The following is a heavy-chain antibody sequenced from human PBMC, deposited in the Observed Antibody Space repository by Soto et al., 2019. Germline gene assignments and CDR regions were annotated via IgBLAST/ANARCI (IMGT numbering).Heavy chain of an antibody. J-gene: IGHJ6*02. D-gene: IGHD2-15*01. CDR1: GFTFSNYG. V-gene: IGHV3-30*18. CDR3: AKGEYCSGGSCYYNYNMDV. CDR2: ISYDGSNT. Sequence: SVRLSFAASGFTFSNYGMHWVRQAPGKGLEWVVLISYDGSNTYYADSVKGRFTISRDNSKNTLYLQMNSLRAEDTALYYCAKGEYCSGGSCYYNYNMDVWGQGTTVTVSS.